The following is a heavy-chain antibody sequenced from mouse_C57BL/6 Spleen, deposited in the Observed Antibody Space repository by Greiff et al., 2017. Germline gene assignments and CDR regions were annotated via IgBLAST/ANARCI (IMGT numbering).Heavy chain of an antibody. D-gene: IGHD3-2*02. CDR3: TRATAQAPGTY. Sequence: EVMLVESGEGLVKPGGSLKLSCAASGFTFSSYALSWVRQTPEKRLEWVAYISSGGDYIYYADTVKGRFTISSDNARNTLYLQMSSLKSEDTAMYYCTRATAQAPGTYWGQGTLVTVSA. V-gene: IGHV5-9-1*02. CDR2: ISSGGDYI. J-gene: IGHJ3*01. CDR1: GFTFSSYA.